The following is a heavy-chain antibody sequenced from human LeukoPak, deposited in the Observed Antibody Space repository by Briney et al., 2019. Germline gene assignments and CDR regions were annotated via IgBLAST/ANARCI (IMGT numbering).Heavy chain of an antibody. CDR3: ARGGGGYYYDSSGYPPLDY. V-gene: IGHV4-59*01. Sequence: PSETLSLTCTVSGGSISSYYWSWIRQPPGKGLEWIGYIYYSGSTNYNPSLKSRVTISVDTSKNQFSLKLSSVTASDTAVYYCARGGGGYYYDSSGYPPLDYWGQGTLVTVSS. CDR2: IYYSGST. D-gene: IGHD3-22*01. CDR1: GGSISSYY. J-gene: IGHJ4*02.